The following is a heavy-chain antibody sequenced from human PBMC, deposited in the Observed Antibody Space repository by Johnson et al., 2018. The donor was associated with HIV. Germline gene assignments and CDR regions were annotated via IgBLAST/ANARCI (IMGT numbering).Heavy chain of an antibody. CDR2: IKQDGSEK. V-gene: IGHV3-7*01. CDR1: AFTFSKYA. J-gene: IGHJ3*02. D-gene: IGHD3-16*01. Sequence: VQLVESGGGLVQPGGSLRLSCAASAFTFSKYAMSWVRQAPGKGLEWVANIKQDGSEKYYVDSVKGRFTISRDNAKNSLYLQMNRLRAEDTAVYYCARDPSRLRQSDIWGQGTMVTVSS. CDR3: ARDPSRLRQSDI.